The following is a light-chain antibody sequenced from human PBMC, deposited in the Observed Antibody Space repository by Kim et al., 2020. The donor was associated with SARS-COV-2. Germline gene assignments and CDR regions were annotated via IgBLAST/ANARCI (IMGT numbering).Light chain of an antibody. V-gene: IGLV7-46*01. J-gene: IGLJ3*02. CDR2: DTS. CDR1: TGPVTGDHY. CDR3: LLSYHTGRV. Sequence: QAVVTQEPSLTVSPGGTVTLTCDSSTGPVTGDHYPYWFQQKPGQGPKALIYDTSNKQSWTPARFSGSLLGGKAALTLSDAQPEDEAEYYCLLSYHTGRVFGGGPQLPV.